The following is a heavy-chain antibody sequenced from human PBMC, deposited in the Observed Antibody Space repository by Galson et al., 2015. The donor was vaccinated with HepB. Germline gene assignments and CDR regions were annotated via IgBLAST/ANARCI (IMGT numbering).Heavy chain of an antibody. J-gene: IGHJ4*02. D-gene: IGHD2-8*01. V-gene: IGHV3-48*02. CDR1: GSSINFYS. Sequence: SLRLSCAASGSSINFYSMNCVRRAPGKGLEWVAFISSTSSGIDYADSVKGRFTISRDNARNSLYLRMNSLRDEDSGVYYCTRGGSPDAWCSDYWGQGTLVTVSS. CDR3: TRGGSPDAWCSDY. CDR2: ISSTSSGI.